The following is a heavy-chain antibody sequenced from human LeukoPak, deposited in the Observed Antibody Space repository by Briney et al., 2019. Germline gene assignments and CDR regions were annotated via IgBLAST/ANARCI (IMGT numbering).Heavy chain of an antibody. CDR3: AKDRSDFWSGYYSFRGYFDY. CDR2: ISGSGGST. Sequence: PGGSLRLSSAASGFTFSSYAISWVRQAPGKGLEWVSAISGSGGSTYYADSVKGRFTISRDNSKNTLYLQMNSLRAEDTAVYYCAKDRSDFWSGYYSFRGYFDYWGQGTLVTVSS. D-gene: IGHD3-3*01. CDR1: GFTFSSYA. V-gene: IGHV3-23*01. J-gene: IGHJ4*02.